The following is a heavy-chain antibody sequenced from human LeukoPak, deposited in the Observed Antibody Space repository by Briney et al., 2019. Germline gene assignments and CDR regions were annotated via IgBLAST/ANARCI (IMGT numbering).Heavy chain of an antibody. Sequence: PSETLSLTCTVSGGSISSYYWSWIRQPPGRGLEWIGYIYYSGSTNYNPSLKSGVTISVDTYKNQFSLKLRSVTAADTAVYYCARVSTVAPGLDYWVQGTLVTVSS. CDR1: GGSISSYY. CDR3: ARVSTVAPGLDY. CDR2: IYYSGST. V-gene: IGHV4-59*01. D-gene: IGHD4-23*01. J-gene: IGHJ4*02.